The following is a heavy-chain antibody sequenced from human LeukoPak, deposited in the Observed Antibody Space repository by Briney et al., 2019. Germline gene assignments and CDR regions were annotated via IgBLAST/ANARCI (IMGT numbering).Heavy chain of an antibody. CDR1: GFTFDDYG. Sequence: GGSLRLSCAASGFTFDDYGMSWVRQAPGKGLEWVSGINWNGGSTGYADSVKGRFTISRDNAKNSLYLQMNSLRAEDTAVYYCARGLDSGYDWRFYFDYWGQGTLVTVSS. J-gene: IGHJ4*02. V-gene: IGHV3-20*04. D-gene: IGHD5-12*01. CDR3: ARGLDSGYDWRFYFDY. CDR2: INWNGGST.